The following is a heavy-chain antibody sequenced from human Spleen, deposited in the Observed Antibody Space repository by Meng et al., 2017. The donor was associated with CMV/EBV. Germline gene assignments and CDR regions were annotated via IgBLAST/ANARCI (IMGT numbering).Heavy chain of an antibody. D-gene: IGHD3-10*01. CDR1: GFTFSSYS. CDR2: ISSSSSYI. V-gene: IGHV3-21*01. CDR3: AREPGRGACDI. Sequence: GESLKISCAASGFTFSSYSMNWVRQAPGKGLEWVSSISSSSSYIYYADSVKGRFTISRDNTKNTLYLQMDGLRAEDTAVYYCAREPGRGACDIWGQGTMVTVSS. J-gene: IGHJ3*02.